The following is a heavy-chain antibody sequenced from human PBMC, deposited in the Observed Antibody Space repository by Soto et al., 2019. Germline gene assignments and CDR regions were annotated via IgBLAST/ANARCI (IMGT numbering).Heavy chain of an antibody. CDR1: GDSVSSNSAA. J-gene: IGHJ3*02. CDR3: AGTRGDSDACDI. CDR2: TYYKSKWYN. V-gene: IGHV6-1*01. D-gene: IGHD3-10*01. Sequence: PSQTLSLTCVISGDSVSSNSAAWHWIRQSPSRGLEWLGRTYYKSKWYNDYGVSVKRRITINPETSKNQFSLHLNSVTPEDTAVYYCAGTRGDSDACDIWGQGTMVTVSS.